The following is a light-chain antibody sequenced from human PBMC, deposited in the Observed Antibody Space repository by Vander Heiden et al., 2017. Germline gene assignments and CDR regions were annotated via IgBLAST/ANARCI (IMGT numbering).Light chain of an antibody. CDR3: LQDYNDPRT. J-gene: IGKJ1*01. CDR2: GAS. V-gene: IGKV1-6*01. Sequence: AIQLTQSPSSLSASVGDRVTITCRASQGIRNDLGWYQHKPGKAPKLLIYGASTLKSGVPSRFSGSGSGTDFTLTISSLQPEDFATYYCLQDYNDPRTFGQGTNVEIK. CDR1: QGIRND.